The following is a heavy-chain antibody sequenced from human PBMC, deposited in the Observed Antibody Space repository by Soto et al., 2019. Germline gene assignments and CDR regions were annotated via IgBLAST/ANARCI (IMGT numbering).Heavy chain of an antibody. CDR2: ISSSSSYI. CDR3: ARDNGQARPGLPLYYFDY. V-gene: IGHV3-21*01. D-gene: IGHD5-12*01. J-gene: IGHJ4*02. CDR1: GFTFSSYS. Sequence: GGSLRLSCAASGFTFSSYSMNWVRQAPGKGLEWVSSISSSSSYIYYADSVKGRFTISRDNAKNSLYLQMNSLRAEDTAVYYCARDNGQARPGLPLYYFDYWGQGTLVTVSS.